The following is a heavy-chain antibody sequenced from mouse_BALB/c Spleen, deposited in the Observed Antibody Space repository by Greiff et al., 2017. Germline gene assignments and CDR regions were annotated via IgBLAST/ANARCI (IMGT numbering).Heavy chain of an antibody. CDR3: ARREYDGDYYAMDY. CDR1: GYTFTSYV. CDR2: INPYNDGT. V-gene: IGHV1-14*01. Sequence: VQLKESGPELVKPGASVKMSCKASGYTFTSYVMHWVKQKPGQGLEWIGYINPYNDGTKYNEKFKGKATLTSDNSSSTAYMELSSLTSEDSAVYYCARREYDGDYYAMDYWGQGTAVTVSS. J-gene: IGHJ4*01. D-gene: IGHD2-14*01.